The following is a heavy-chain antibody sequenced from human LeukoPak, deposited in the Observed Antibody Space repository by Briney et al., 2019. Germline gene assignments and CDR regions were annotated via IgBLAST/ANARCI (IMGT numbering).Heavy chain of an antibody. J-gene: IGHJ4*02. CDR1: GGSISSYY. CDR2: IYYSGST. D-gene: IGHD6-19*01. V-gene: IGHV4-59*08. CDR3: ASNKGQWLFSD. Sequence: SETLSLTCTVPGGSISSYYWSWIRQPPGKGLEWIGYIYYSGSTNYNPSLKSRVTISVDTSKNQFSLRLSSVTAADTAVYYCASNKGQWLFSDWGQGTLVTVSS.